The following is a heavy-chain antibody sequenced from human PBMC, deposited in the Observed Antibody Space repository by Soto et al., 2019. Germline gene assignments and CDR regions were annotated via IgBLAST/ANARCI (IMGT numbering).Heavy chain of an antibody. CDR2: IIPMFGTA. J-gene: IGHJ4*02. V-gene: IGHV1-69*06. Sequence: QVQLVQSGAEVKKPGSSVKVSCKTSGGTFSSYAISWVRQAPGQGLEWMGGIIPMFGTANYAQKFQGRVTITAEKSTSTAYMELSSLRSEDTAVYYCARSGDSLRGGGSDWGQGTLVTVSS. D-gene: IGHD1-26*01. CDR1: GGTFSSYA. CDR3: ARSGDSLRGGGSD.